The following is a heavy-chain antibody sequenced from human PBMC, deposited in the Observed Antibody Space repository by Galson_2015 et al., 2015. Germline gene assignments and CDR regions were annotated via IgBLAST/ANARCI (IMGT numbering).Heavy chain of an antibody. Sequence: SLRLSCAASGFTFNSYDMNWVRQAPGKGLEWVSYISSSGSTIYYADSVKGRFTISRDNAKNSLYLQMNSLRAEDTAVYYCARPYYDSSVGMAVDSWGHATMVTVAS. CDR2: ISSSGSTI. CDR1: GFTFNSYD. V-gene: IGHV3-48*03. D-gene: IGHD3-22*01. CDR3: ARPYYDSSVGMAVDS. J-gene: IGHJ3*02.